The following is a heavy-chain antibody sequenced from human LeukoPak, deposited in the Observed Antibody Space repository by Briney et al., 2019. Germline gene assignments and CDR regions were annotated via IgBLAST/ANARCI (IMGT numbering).Heavy chain of an antibody. CDR3: AAQGSYCSGGSCYFGDY. CDR1: GGSISSGSYY. V-gene: IGHV4-61*02. Sequence: SETLSLTCTVSGGSISSGSYYWSWIRQPAGKGLEWIGRIYTSGSTNYNPSLKSRVTISVDTSKNQFSLKLSSVTTADTAVYYCAAQGSYCSGGSCYFGDYWGQGTLVTVSS. J-gene: IGHJ4*02. CDR2: IYTSGST. D-gene: IGHD2-15*01.